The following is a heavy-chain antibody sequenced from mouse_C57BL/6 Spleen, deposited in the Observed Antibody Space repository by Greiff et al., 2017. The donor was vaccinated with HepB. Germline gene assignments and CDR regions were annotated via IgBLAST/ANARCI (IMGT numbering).Heavy chain of an antibody. CDR2: ISSGSSTI. J-gene: IGHJ2*01. V-gene: IGHV5-17*01. CDR3: ARSRREYFDY. Sequence: DVMLLESGGGLVKPGGSLKLSCAASGFTFSDYGMHWVRQAPEKGLEWVAYISSGSSTIYYADTVKGRFTISRDNAKNTLFLQMTSLRSEDTAMYDCARSRREYFDYWGQGTTLTVSS. CDR1: GFTFSDYG.